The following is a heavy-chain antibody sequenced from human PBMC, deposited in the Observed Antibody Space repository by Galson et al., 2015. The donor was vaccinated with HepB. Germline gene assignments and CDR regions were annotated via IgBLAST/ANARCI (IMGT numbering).Heavy chain of an antibody. D-gene: IGHD2-21*01. Sequence: SLRLSCAASGFTFSSFGMHWVRQSPGRGLEWVAVISNDGRDIHYTDSVKGRFTISRDLSKNTLYLQMNSLRAEDTALYYCARAPRFEGVVGTRVLDYWGQGTLVTVSS. J-gene: IGHJ4*02. CDR2: ISNDGRDI. CDR3: ARAPRFEGVVGTRVLDY. CDR1: GFTFSSFG. V-gene: IGHV3-30*03.